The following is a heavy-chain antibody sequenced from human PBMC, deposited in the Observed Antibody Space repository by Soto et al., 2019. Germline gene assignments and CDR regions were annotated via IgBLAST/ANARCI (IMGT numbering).Heavy chain of an antibody. V-gene: IGHV3-30*03. Sequence: PGGSLRLSCAASGFTFSSYGMHWVRQAPGKGLEWVAVISYDGSNKYYADSVKGRFTISRDNSKNTLYLQMNSLRAEDTAVYYCARSSWYGMDVWGQGTTVTVS. CDR2: ISYDGSNK. D-gene: IGHD6-13*01. CDR3: ARSSWYGMDV. CDR1: GFTFSSYG. J-gene: IGHJ6*02.